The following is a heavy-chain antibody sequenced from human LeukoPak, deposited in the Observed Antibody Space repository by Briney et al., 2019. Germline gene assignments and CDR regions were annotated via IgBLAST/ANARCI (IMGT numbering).Heavy chain of an antibody. J-gene: IGHJ4*02. D-gene: IGHD3-22*01. Sequence: GGSLRLSCAASGFTFSSYAMHWVRQAPGKGLEWVSSITSGGHIYYADSVKGRFTISRDNAKNSLYLQMNSLRAEDTAIYYCARGAEYYYDSSGYFPFDYWSQGTLVTVSS. CDR3: ARGAEYYYDSSGYFPFDY. CDR1: GFTFSSYA. CDR2: ITSGGHI. V-gene: IGHV3-21*01.